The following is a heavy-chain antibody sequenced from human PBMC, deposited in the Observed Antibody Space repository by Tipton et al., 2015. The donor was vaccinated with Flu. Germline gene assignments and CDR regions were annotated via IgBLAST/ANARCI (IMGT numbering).Heavy chain of an antibody. Sequence: TLSLTCTVSGGSISSFYWTWIRQSAGRGLEWIGRIYSSGRTNYNPSLRSRVTMSVDTSKNLFSLNLTSVTAADSAVYYCARGGYDFGPHAWFDPWGQGRLVTVSS. V-gene: IGHV4-4*07. CDR1: GGSISSFY. J-gene: IGHJ5*02. CDR2: IYSSGRT. D-gene: IGHD2/OR15-2a*01. CDR3: ARGGYDFGPHAWFDP.